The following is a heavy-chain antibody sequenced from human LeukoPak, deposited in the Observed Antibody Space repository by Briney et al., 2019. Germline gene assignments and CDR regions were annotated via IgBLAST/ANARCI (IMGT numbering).Heavy chain of an antibody. Sequence: PGGSLRLSSAASGFTFSNAWMSWVRQAPGQGLEWVGRIKSKTDGGTTDYAAPVKGRFTISRDDSKNTLYLQMNSLKTEDTAVYYCTTDGVAGRSDYYYYMDVWGKGTTVTVSS. CDR3: TTDGVAGRSDYYYYMDV. J-gene: IGHJ6*03. V-gene: IGHV3-15*01. CDR2: IKSKTDGGTT. CDR1: GFTFSNAW. D-gene: IGHD6-19*01.